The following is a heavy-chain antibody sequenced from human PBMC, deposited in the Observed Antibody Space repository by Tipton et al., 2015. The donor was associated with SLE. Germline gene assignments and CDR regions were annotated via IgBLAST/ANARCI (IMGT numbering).Heavy chain of an antibody. D-gene: IGHD2-2*01. CDR3: ARGRYCSSTSCPNDAFDI. V-gene: IGHV4-34*01. CDR1: GGSFSGYY. CDR2: INHSGST. J-gene: IGHJ3*02. Sequence: TLSLTCAVYGGSFSGYYWSWIRQPPGKGLEWIGEINHSGSTNYNPSLKSRVTISVDTPKNQFSLKLSSVTAADTAVYYCARGRYCSSTSCPNDAFDIWGQGTMVTVSS.